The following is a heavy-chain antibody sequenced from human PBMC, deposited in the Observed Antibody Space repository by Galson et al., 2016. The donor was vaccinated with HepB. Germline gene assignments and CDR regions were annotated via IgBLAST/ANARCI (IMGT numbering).Heavy chain of an antibody. Sequence: SETLSLTCSVSGGSISNYWWSWIRQAPGQGLEWIGSMYFSGNTNYNPSLKNRLSISVGPSNNQFSLRLSSLTAADTAVYYCARAFTGTHFDYWGRGILVAVSS. CDR1: GGSISNYW. D-gene: IGHD2-8*02. CDR3: ARAFTGTHFDY. J-gene: IGHJ4*02. V-gene: IGHV4-59*01. CDR2: MYFSGNT.